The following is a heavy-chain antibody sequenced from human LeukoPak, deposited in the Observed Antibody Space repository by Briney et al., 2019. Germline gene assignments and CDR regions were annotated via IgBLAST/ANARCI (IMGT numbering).Heavy chain of an antibody. CDR2: ISDSGGRT. V-gene: IGHV3-23*01. D-gene: IGHD5-18*01. CDR1: GFTFSSYA. CDR3: AKDNGGPYAAMDY. Sequence: GGSLRLSCAASGFTFSSYAMSWVCQAPGKGLEWVSVISDSGGRTYYADSVKGRFTISRDNSKNTLYLQINSLRAEDTAVYYCAKDNGGPYAAMDYWGQGTLVAVSS. J-gene: IGHJ4*02.